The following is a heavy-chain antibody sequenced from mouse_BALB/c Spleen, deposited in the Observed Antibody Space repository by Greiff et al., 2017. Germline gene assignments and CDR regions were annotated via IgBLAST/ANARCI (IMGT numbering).Heavy chain of an antibody. CDR2: ISTYYGDA. CDR1: GYTFTDYA. V-gene: IGHV1S137*01. Sequence: VQLQQSGAELVRPGVSVKISCKGSGYTFTDYAMHWVKQSHAKSLEWIGVISTYYGDASYNQKFKGKATMTVDKSSSTAYMELARLTSEDSAIYYCARSVLLRGYFDYWGQGTTLTVSS. CDR3: ARSVLLRGYFDY. J-gene: IGHJ2*01. D-gene: IGHD1-1*01.